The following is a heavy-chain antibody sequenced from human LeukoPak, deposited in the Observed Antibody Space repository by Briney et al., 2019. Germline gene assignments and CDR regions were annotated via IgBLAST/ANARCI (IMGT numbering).Heavy chain of an antibody. V-gene: IGHV3-23*01. Sequence: GGSLRLSCAASGFTLSSYAMSWVRQAPGKGLEWVSGISGSGGRTYYADSVKGRFTLSRDNSKNTLYLQMTSLRAEDTAVYYCAKDQVWIVVGSFDYWGQGTLVTVSS. CDR2: ISGSGGRT. D-gene: IGHD3-22*01. J-gene: IGHJ4*02. CDR3: AKDQVWIVVGSFDY. CDR1: GFTLSSYA.